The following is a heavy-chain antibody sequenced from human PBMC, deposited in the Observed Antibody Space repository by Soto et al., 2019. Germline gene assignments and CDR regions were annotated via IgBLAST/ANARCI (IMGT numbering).Heavy chain of an antibody. V-gene: IGHV1-3*01. J-gene: IGHJ4*02. CDR1: GYTFTSYA. Sequence: QVQLVQSGAEVKKPGASVKVSCKASGYTFTSYAMHWVRQAPGQRLEWMGWINAGNGNTKYSQKFQGRVTITRDTSGSTAYMELSSLRSEDTAVYYCARDKRIDYWGQGTLVTVSS. CDR3: ARDKRIDY. CDR2: INAGNGNT.